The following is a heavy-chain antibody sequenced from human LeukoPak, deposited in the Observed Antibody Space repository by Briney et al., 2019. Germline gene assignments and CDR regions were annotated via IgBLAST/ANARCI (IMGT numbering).Heavy chain of an antibody. CDR3: ARDVGATPGYFDY. Sequence: SETLSLTCTVSGGSISSYYWSWIRQPPGKGLGWIGYIYNSGSTNYNPSLKSRVTISVDTSKNQFSLKLSSVTAADTAVYYCARDVGATPGYFDYWGQGTLVTVSS. J-gene: IGHJ4*02. D-gene: IGHD1-26*01. CDR1: GGSISSYY. V-gene: IGHV4-59*01. CDR2: IYNSGST.